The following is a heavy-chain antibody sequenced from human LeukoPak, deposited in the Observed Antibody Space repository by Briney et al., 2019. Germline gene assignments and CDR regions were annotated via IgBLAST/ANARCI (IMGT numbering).Heavy chain of an antibody. CDR2: IKQDGSEK. D-gene: IGHD1-26*01. Sequence: PGGSLRLSCAASGFTFSDYYMSWIRQAPGKGLEWVANIKQDGSEKYYVDSVKGRFTISRDNAKNSLYLQMNSLRAEDTAVYYCARTSGSHRYYFDYWGQGTLVTVSS. CDR1: GFTFSDYY. CDR3: ARTSGSHRYYFDY. V-gene: IGHV3-7*01. J-gene: IGHJ4*02.